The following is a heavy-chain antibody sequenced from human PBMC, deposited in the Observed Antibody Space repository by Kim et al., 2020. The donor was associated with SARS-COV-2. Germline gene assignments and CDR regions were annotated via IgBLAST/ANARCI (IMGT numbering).Heavy chain of an antibody. D-gene: IGHD3-22*01. Sequence: YADCVKSRFTIDRDNAKNSLYLQMNSLRAEDTAVYYCARREFDSGGAIYYWGEGTLGTVSS. J-gene: IGHJ4*02. V-gene: IGHV3-11*06. CDR3: ARREFDSGGAIYY.